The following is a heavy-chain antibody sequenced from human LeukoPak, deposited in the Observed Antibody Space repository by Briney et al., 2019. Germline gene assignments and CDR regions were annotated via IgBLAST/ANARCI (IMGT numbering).Heavy chain of an antibody. CDR3: SKWKAIVLVPAARSPIDY. V-gene: IGHV3-23*01. J-gene: IGHJ4*02. CDR1: GFTFSNYG. D-gene: IGHD2-2*01. Sequence: GGSLRLSCAASGFTFSNYGMSWVRQAPGKGLEWVSAISGSGVTTYYADSVKGRFTISRDNSTHTLYLQMNSLRAEDTAVYYCSKWKAIVLVPAARSPIDYWGQGTLVTVSS. CDR2: ISGSGVTT.